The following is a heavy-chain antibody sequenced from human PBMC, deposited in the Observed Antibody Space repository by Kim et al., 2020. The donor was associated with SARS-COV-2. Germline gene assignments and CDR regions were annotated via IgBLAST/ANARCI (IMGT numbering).Heavy chain of an antibody. D-gene: IGHD6-13*01. Sequence: GGSLRLSCAASGFTFHNYAMHWVRQAPGKALEWVSVISGDGGGTHYADSVKGRFTISRDNSKNSLYLQMKSLRIEDTGLYYCAKDAPYSSTWYDAFDIWGQGTMVTVSS. CDR3: AKDAPYSSTWYDAFDI. J-gene: IGHJ3*02. CDR2: ISGDGGGT. V-gene: IGHV3-43*02. CDR1: GFTFHNYA.